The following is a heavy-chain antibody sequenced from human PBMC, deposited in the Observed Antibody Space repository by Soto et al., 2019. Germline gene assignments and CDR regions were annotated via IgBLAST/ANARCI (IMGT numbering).Heavy chain of an antibody. CDR1: GYIFTNYG. CDR2: ISAYNGHT. Sequence: QVQLVQSGVEVKKPGASVKVSCKAMGYIFTNYGLSWVRQAPGEGPEWLGWISAYNGHTKYAPKVKDRVTLTTDTSATTAYLELRSLSSDAAAVYYCVRGDGGYFDQWGQGTLVLVSS. J-gene: IGHJ4*02. D-gene: IGHD3-16*01. CDR3: VRGDGGYFDQ. V-gene: IGHV1-18*01.